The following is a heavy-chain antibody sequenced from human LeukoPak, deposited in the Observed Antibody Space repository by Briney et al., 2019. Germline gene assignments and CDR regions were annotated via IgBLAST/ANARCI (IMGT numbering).Heavy chain of an antibody. CDR2: INHSGST. CDR1: GGSFSGYY. CDR3: ARGRLVFFYGMDV. V-gene: IGHV4-34*01. D-gene: IGHD3-3*01. J-gene: IGHJ6*02. Sequence: NTSETLSLTCAVYGGSFSGYYWSWISQPPGKGLEWIGEINHSGSTNYNPSLKSRVTISVDTSKNQFSLKLSSVTAADTAVYYWARGRLVFFYGMDVWGQGTTVTVSS.